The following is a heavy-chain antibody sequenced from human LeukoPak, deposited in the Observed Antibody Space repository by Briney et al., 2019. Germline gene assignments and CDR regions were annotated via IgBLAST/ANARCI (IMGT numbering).Heavy chain of an antibody. CDR2: IIPIFGTA. J-gene: IGHJ4*02. CDR3: ARDGPGSYYFDY. D-gene: IGHD1-26*01. CDR1: GGTFSSYA. Sequence: ASVKVYCKASGGTFSSYAISWVRQAPGQGLEWMGGIIPIFGTANYAQKFQGRVTITADESTSTAYMELSSLRSEDTAVYYCARDGPGSYYFDYWGQGTLVTVSS. V-gene: IGHV1-69*13.